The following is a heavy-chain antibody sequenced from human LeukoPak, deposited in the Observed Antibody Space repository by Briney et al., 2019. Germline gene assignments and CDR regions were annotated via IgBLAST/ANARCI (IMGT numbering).Heavy chain of an antibody. Sequence: GGSLRLSCAASGFTFSDYYMSWIRQAPGKGLEWVSYISSSGSTIYYADSVKGRFTISRDNAKNSLYLQMNSLRAEVTAVYYCAFFSDYYYGMDVWGQGTTVTVSS. J-gene: IGHJ6*02. CDR2: ISSSGSTI. CDR1: GFTFSDYY. D-gene: IGHD3-10*01. CDR3: AFFSDYYYGMDV. V-gene: IGHV3-11*01.